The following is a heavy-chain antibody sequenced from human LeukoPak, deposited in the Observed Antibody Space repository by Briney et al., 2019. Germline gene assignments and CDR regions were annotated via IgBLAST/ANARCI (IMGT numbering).Heavy chain of an antibody. Sequence: SETLSLTCAVYGGSFSGYYWSWIRQPPGKGLEWIGEINHSGSTNYNPSLKSRVTISVDTSKNQFSLKLSSVTAADTAVYYCARRVGATTWNNAFDIWGQGTMVTVSS. CDR3: ARRVGATTWNNAFDI. CDR1: GGSFSGYY. J-gene: IGHJ3*02. CDR2: INHSGST. D-gene: IGHD1-26*01. V-gene: IGHV4-34*01.